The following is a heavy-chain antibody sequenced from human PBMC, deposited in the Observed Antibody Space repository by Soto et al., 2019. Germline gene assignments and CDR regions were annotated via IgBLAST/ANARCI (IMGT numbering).Heavy chain of an antibody. CDR3: AKESGGIGGSFDY. Sequence: GASVKVSCKASGYTFTINYIHWVRQAPGQGPEWMGIVNPSDGYTNYAQKFQGRVTVTRDTSTSTVYMDLSSLRSEDTAVYYCAKESGGIGGSFDYWGQGTLVTVSS. V-gene: IGHV1-46*01. D-gene: IGHD2-15*01. CDR1: GYTFTINY. J-gene: IGHJ4*02. CDR2: VNPSDGYT.